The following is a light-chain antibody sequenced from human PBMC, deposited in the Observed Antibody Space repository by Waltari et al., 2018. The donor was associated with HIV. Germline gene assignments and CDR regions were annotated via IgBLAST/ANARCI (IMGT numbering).Light chain of an antibody. CDR2: EVY. V-gene: IGLV2-14*01. J-gene: IGLJ2*01. Sequence: QSALTQTASVSGSPGQSITISCTGTSSDVGGYDHVSCYQQHPGKAPKLVIYEVYNRPVGSSPRFSGSKSGNTASLTISGLQAEDEADYFCSSYTSSNTLVFGGGTKVTVL. CDR3: SSYTSSNTLV. CDR1: SSDVGGYDH.